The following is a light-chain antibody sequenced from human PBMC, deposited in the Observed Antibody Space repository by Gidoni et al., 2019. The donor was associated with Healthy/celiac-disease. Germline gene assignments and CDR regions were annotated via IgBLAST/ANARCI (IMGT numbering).Light chain of an antibody. Sequence: SYQRTQPPSVSLSPGQTASITCSGDKLGDKYACWYQQKPGQSPVLVIYQDSKRPSGIPERFSGYNSGNTATLTISGTQAMDEADYDCQAWDSSTVVFGGGTKLTVL. CDR2: QDS. V-gene: IGLV3-1*01. J-gene: IGLJ2*01. CDR1: KLGDKY. CDR3: QAWDSSTVV.